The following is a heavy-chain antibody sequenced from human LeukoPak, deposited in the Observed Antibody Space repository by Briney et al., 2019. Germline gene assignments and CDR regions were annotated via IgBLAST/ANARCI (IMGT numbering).Heavy chain of an antibody. CDR2: FDPEDGET. CDR1: GYTLTGLS. CDR3: ASQAPHCSSTSCYTRGNWFDP. V-gene: IGHV1-24*01. D-gene: IGHD2-2*02. J-gene: IGHJ5*02. Sequence: ASVKVSCKVSGYTLTGLSMHWVRQAPGKGLEWMGGFDPEDGETIYAQKFQGRVTMTEDTSTDTAYMELSSLRSEDTAVYYCASQAPHCSSTSCYTRGNWFDPWGQGTLVTVSS.